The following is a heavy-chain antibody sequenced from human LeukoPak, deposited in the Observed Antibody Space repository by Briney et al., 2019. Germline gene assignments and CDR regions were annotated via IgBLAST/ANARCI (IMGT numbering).Heavy chain of an antibody. D-gene: IGHD6-19*01. CDR1: GFTFDDYA. CDR3: AKAIRRMAVAGKWLDY. CDR2: ISWNSGSI. Sequence: GRSLRLSSAASGFTFDDYAMHWVRQAPGKGLEGVSGISWNSGSIGYADSVKGRFTISRDNAKNSLYLQMNSLRAEDTAVYYCAKAIRRMAVAGKWLDYWGQGTLVTVSS. V-gene: IGHV3-9*01. J-gene: IGHJ4*02.